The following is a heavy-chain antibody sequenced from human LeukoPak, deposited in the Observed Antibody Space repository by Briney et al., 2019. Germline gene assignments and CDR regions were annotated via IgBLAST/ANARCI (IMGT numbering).Heavy chain of an antibody. Sequence: GGSLRLSCAASGFTFSSYSMNWVRQAPGKGLEWVSSISSSSSFIYYADSVKGRFTISRDNAKNSLYLQMNSLRAEDTAVYYCARNDYDDYGVDYWGQGTLVTVSS. CDR3: ARNDYDDYGVDY. V-gene: IGHV3-21*01. D-gene: IGHD4-17*01. CDR1: GFTFSSYS. J-gene: IGHJ4*02. CDR2: ISSSSSFI.